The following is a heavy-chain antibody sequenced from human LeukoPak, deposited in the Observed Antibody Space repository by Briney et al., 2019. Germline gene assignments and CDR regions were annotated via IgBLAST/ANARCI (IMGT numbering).Heavy chain of an antibody. CDR2: INHSGST. CDR1: GGSFSGYY. Sequence: PSETLSLTCAVYGGSFSGYYWSWIRQPPGKGLEWIGEINHSGSTNYNPSLKSRVTISVDTSKNQFSLKLSSVTAADTAVYYCARFRYSSNFDYWGQGTLVTVSS. CDR3: ARFRYSSNFDY. V-gene: IGHV4-34*01. J-gene: IGHJ4*02. D-gene: IGHD6-19*01.